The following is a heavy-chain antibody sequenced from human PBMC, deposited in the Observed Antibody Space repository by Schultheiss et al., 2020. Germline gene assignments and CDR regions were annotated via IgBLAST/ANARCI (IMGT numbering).Heavy chain of an antibody. Sequence: SETLSLTCTVSGGSISSGDYYWSWIRQPAGKGLEWIGRIYTSGSTNYNPSLKSRVTLSVDTSKNQFSLKLSSVTAADTAVYYCARVRAWDWFDPWGQGTLVTVSS. J-gene: IGHJ5*02. D-gene: IGHD3-16*01. V-gene: IGHV4-61*02. CDR2: IYTSGST. CDR1: GGSISSGDYY. CDR3: ARVRAWDWFDP.